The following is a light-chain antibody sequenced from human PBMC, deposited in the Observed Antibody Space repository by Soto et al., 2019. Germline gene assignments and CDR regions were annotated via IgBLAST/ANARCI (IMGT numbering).Light chain of an antibody. Sequence: QSVLTQPASVPGSPGQSITISCTGTSSDIGGHDDVSWYQQHPGKVPKLLIYGVTDRPSGVSNRFSGSKSGNVASLTISGLQAEDEADYYCCSYTSDLTPYVFGTGTKVTVL. CDR3: CSYTSDLTPYV. CDR2: GVT. J-gene: IGLJ1*01. CDR1: SSDIGGHDD. V-gene: IGLV2-14*03.